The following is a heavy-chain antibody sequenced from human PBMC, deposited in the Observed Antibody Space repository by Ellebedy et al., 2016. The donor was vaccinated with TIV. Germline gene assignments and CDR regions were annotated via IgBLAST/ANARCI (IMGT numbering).Heavy chain of an antibody. CDR3: ARNTVGVGPAFDV. CDR2: ITESGGNT. J-gene: IGHJ3*01. Sequence: GESLKISCAASGLTFSSHAMSWVRQAPGKWLDWVSSITESGGNTYYADSVKGRFTISRDNSKDTLFLQMNSLRAEETAIYFCARNTVGVGPAFDVWGQGTMVTVSS. V-gene: IGHV3-23*01. D-gene: IGHD4-23*01. CDR1: GLTFSSHA.